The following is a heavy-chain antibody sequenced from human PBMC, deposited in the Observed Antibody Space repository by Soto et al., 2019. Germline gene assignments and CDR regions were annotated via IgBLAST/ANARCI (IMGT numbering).Heavy chain of an antibody. CDR3: ARESHDILTGPPWVWYFDL. Sequence: QVQLQQWGTGPLRPLETLSLTCGVSGGSFSGYYWAWIRQSPGKGLEWIGEINDRGSINYNPSLKSRVSISVDTSKYHYSLNLRSVTAAATAVYYCARESHDILTGPPWVWYFDLWGRGTLVTVSS. V-gene: IGHV4-34*01. CDR2: INDRGSI. CDR1: GGSFSGYY. D-gene: IGHD3-9*01. J-gene: IGHJ2*01.